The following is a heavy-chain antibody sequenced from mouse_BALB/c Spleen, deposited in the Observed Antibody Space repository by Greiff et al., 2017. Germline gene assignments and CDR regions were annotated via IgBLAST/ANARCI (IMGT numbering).Heavy chain of an antibody. CDR3: AKTYGSYAMDY. Sequence: EVKLMESGGGLVQPGGSLKLSCAASGFTFSSYGMSWVRQTPDKRLELVATINSNGGSTYYPDSVKGRFTISRDNAKNTLYLQMSSLKSEDTAMYYCAKTYGSYAMDYWGQGTSVTVSS. CDR2: INSNGGST. J-gene: IGHJ4*01. V-gene: IGHV5-6-3*01. D-gene: IGHD2-2*01. CDR1: GFTFSSYG.